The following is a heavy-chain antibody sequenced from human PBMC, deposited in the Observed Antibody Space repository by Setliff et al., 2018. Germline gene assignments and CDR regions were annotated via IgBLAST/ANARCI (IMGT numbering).Heavy chain of an antibody. Sequence: SETLSLTCAVSGFSIISNYYWAWIRQPPGKGLEWTGSVLHSGRTPYNPSLKSRVTISADTSKNQFSLKLPSVTAADTAVYYCARLDTNTYATFDYWGQGTLVTVS. CDR2: VLHSGRT. CDR3: ARLDTNTYATFDY. V-gene: IGHV4-38-2*01. CDR1: GFSIISNYY. D-gene: IGHD5-18*01. J-gene: IGHJ4*02.